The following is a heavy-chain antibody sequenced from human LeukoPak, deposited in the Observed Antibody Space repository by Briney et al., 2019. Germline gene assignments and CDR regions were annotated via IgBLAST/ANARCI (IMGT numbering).Heavy chain of an antibody. CDR1: GGTFSSYA. J-gene: IGHJ5*02. D-gene: IGHD6-19*01. CDR3: ARAPYSSGWYGQYNWFDP. Sequence: SVKVSCKASGGTFSSYAISWVRQAPGQGLEWMGGIIPIFGTANYAQKFQGRVTITTDESTSTAYMELSSLRYEDTAVYYCARAPYSSGWYGQYNWFDPWGQGTLVTVSS. V-gene: IGHV1-69*05. CDR2: IIPIFGTA.